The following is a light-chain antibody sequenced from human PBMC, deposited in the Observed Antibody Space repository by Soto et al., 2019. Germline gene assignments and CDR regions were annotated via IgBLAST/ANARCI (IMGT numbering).Light chain of an antibody. J-gene: IGKJ3*01. Sequence: EILLTQSPATLSLSPGERSTLSCRASQSVNNFLAWYQQKPGQAPRLLIFDASYRATGIPGRFSGIGSGTDFTLTISSLEHEDVAVYDGQQRSSWPATFCPGTKVDIK. CDR3: QQRSSWPAT. CDR2: DAS. V-gene: IGKV3-11*01. CDR1: QSVNNF.